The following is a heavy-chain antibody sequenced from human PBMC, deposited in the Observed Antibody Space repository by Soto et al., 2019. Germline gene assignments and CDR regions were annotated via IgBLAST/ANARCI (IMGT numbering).Heavy chain of an antibody. D-gene: IGHD6-13*01. CDR1: GDSIRSYY. V-gene: IGHV4-59*01. CDR2: VFHTGNT. CDR3: ARVPLSGVAAAEGNWFDP. Sequence: SETLSLTCSVSGDSIRSYYWTWIRQPPGKGLQWIGYVFHTGNTNYNPSLKSRVTISEDASKNQVSLRLSSVTAADTAVYYCARVPLSGVAAAEGNWFDPWGQGTLVTVSS. J-gene: IGHJ5*02.